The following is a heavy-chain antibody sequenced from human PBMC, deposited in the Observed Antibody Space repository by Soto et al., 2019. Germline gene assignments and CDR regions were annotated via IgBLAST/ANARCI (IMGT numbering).Heavy chain of an antibody. Sequence: ASVKVSCKVSGYTLTELSMHWVRQAPGKGLEWMGGFDPEDGETIYAQKFQGRVTMTEDTSTDTAYMELSSLRSEDTAVYYCATMTGIVGARFDYYYGMDGWGQGTTVTFSS. CDR3: ATMTGIVGARFDYYYGMDG. J-gene: IGHJ6*02. V-gene: IGHV1-24*01. CDR2: FDPEDGET. CDR1: GYTLTELS. D-gene: IGHD1-26*01.